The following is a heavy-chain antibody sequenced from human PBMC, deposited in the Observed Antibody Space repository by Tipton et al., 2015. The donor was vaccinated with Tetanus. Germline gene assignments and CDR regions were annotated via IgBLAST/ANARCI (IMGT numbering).Heavy chain of an antibody. V-gene: IGHV4-61*09. CDR2: ISNGNP. Sequence: TLSLTCSVSGGSVNSGTYYWSWIRQPAGKGLEWIGHISNGNPDYTPSLKNRVTLSVDMSKNEFSLKLRSVTAADTGVYYCARGITDGYFRRFDYWGQGIPVAVSP. CDR1: GGSVNSGTYY. CDR3: ARGITDGYFRRFDY. D-gene: IGHD5-24*01. J-gene: IGHJ4*02.